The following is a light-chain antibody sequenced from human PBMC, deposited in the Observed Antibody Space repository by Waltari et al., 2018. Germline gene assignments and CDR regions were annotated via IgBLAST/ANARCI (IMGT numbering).Light chain of an antibody. J-gene: IGKJ2*01. CDR1: QSISSN. CDR3: QQYQNWPQT. CDR2: GAS. Sequence: EIVMTQSPATLFVSPGERATLSCRASQSISSNLAWYQQKPGQAPRPLMDGASTRATAIPARFSGSGSGTEFALTISSLQSEDSAVYYCQQYQNWPQTFGQGTKLQIK. V-gene: IGKV3-15*01.